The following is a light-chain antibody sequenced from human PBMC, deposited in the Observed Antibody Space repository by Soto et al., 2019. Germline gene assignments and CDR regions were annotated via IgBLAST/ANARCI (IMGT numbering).Light chain of an antibody. V-gene: IGKV3-20*01. CDR3: HQYGSSQT. Sequence: EIVLTQSPGTLSLSPGERPTLSCRATQSIRRSYFAWYQQKPGQAPRLLIYATSSRATGIPDRFSGSGSGTDFTLTIDRLEPEDSAVYYCHQYGSSQTFGQGTKVEIK. J-gene: IGKJ1*01. CDR2: ATS. CDR1: QSIRRSY.